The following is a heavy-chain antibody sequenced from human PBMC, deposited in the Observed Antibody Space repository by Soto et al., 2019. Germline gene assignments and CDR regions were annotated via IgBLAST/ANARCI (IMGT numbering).Heavy chain of an antibody. V-gene: IGHV4-61*08. CDR2: IYYSGGT. Sequence: SETLSLTCTVFGAALSSGGYFYTWVRQPPGKGLEWLGYIYYSGGTNYNPSLKSRVTISLDKSKSQFSLRLISVTAADTAVYYCTREQSDDNYFDPWGQGTLVTVSS. CDR3: TREQSDDNYFDP. CDR1: GAALSSGGYF. D-gene: IGHD6-19*01. J-gene: IGHJ5*02.